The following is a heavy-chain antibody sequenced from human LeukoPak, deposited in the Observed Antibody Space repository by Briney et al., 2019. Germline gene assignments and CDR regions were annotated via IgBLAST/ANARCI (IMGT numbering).Heavy chain of an antibody. CDR2: IYYSGST. V-gene: IGHV4-39*07. D-gene: IGHD6-19*01. Sequence: SETLSLTCTVSGGSISSSSYYWGWILQPPGKGLEWIGSIYYSGSTYYNPSLKSRVTISVDTPKNQFSLKLSSVTAADTAVYYCARASSGWLDYWGQGTLVTVSS. J-gene: IGHJ4*02. CDR1: GGSISSSSYY. CDR3: ARASSGWLDY.